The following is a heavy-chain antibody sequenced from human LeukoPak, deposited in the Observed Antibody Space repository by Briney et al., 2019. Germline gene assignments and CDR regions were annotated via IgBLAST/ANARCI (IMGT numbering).Heavy chain of an antibody. D-gene: IGHD3-10*01. CDR3: ARGGYYGSGNDYRFDP. V-gene: IGHV4-59*01. Sequence: SETLSLTCTVSGGSINSYYWSWIRQPPGKGLECIGYIHYTGSTNYNPSLKSRVTISVDTSKNQFSLKLSSVTAADTAIYYCARGGYYGSGNDYRFDPWGQGTLVTVSS. CDR2: IHYTGST. J-gene: IGHJ5*02. CDR1: GGSINSYY.